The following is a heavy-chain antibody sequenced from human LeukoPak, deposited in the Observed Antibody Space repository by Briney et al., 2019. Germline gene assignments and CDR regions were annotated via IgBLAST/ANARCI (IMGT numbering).Heavy chain of an antibody. D-gene: IGHD2-15*01. Sequence: SETLSLTCTVSGGSISTYHWSWIRQPAGKGLEWIGRIYSNEDTRYNPSLTSRVTMSVDTCKNQFSLKLSSVTAADTAVYYCARAAGASGGQYFDYWGQGTLVAVSS. V-gene: IGHV4-4*07. J-gene: IGHJ4*02. CDR3: ARAAGASGGQYFDY. CDR1: GGSISTYH. CDR2: IYSNEDT.